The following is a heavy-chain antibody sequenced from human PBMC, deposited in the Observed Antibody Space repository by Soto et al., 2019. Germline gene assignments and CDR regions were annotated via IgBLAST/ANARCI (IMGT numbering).Heavy chain of an antibody. CDR2: VSFDGTDQ. J-gene: IGHJ4*02. D-gene: IGHD2-21*02. CDR3: ARTRGGDYTGSFDY. V-gene: IGHV3-30*03. CDR1: GFTFRNSG. Sequence: GGSLRLSCAASGFTFRNSGMHWIRQAPGKGLEWVSLVSFDGTDQYYADSVKGRFTISRDNFKNTLYLQMNSLRAEDTAVYYCARTRGGDYTGSFDYWGLGTLVTVSS.